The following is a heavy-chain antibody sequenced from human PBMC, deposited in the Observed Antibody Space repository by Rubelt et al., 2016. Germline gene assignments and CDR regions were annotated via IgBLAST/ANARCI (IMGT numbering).Heavy chain of an antibody. Sequence: QVQLVQSGAEVKKPGSSVKVSCKASGGTFSSYAISWVRQAPGQGLEWMGRIIPILGIANYAQKFQGRVTITADKSTSTTYMALSSLRSEDTAVYYCARPLPGHYYGMDVWGQGTTVTVSS. CDR1: GGTFSSYA. CDR3: ARPLPGHYYGMDV. J-gene: IGHJ6*02. V-gene: IGHV1-69*04. CDR2: IIPILGIA.